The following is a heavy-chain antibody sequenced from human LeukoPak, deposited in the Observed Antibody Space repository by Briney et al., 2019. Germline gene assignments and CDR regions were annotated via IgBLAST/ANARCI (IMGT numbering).Heavy chain of an antibody. J-gene: IGHJ4*02. V-gene: IGHV3-64D*06. Sequence: GGSLRPSCSASGFTFSRYAMHWVRQAPGKGLEYVSAISSNGGSTYYADSVKGRFTISRDNSKNTLYLQMSSLRAEDTAVYYCVKDGSGSYYTYYFDYWGQGTLVTVSS. D-gene: IGHD3-10*01. CDR3: VKDGSGSYYTYYFDY. CDR2: ISSNGGST. CDR1: GFTFSRYA.